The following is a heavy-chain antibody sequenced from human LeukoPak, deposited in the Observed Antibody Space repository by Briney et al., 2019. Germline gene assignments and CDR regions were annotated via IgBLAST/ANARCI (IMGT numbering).Heavy chain of an antibody. CDR1: GGSISSYY. D-gene: IGHD2-2*01. V-gene: IGHV4-4*07. J-gene: IGHJ4*02. CDR2: IYTSGST. Sequence: SETLSLTCTVSGGSISSYYWSWIRQPAGKGLEWIGRIYTSGSTNYNPSLKSRVTMSVDTSKNQFSLKLSSVTAADTAVYYCARALGDIVVVPAARLYFDYWGQGTLVTVSS. CDR3: ARALGDIVVVPAARLYFDY.